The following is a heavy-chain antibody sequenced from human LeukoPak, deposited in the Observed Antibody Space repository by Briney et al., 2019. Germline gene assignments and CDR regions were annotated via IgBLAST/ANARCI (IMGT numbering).Heavy chain of an antibody. J-gene: IGHJ6*02. D-gene: IGHD6-13*01. CDR2: ITGSGGNT. Sequence: GGSLRLTCAASGFIFSNYSMSWVRQAPGKGLEWVSVITGSGGNTYYADSVKGRFTISKDNSKNTVYLQMSSLRVDDTAVYYCAKAASSSWPSYYYGMDVWGQGTTVTVS. V-gene: IGHV3-23*01. CDR3: AKAASSSWPSYYYGMDV. CDR1: GFIFSNYS.